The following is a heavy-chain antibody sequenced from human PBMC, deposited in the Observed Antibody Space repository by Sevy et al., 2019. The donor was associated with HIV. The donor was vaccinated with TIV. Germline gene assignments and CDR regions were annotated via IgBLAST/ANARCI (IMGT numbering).Heavy chain of an antibody. CDR1: GGSISSSSYY. V-gene: IGHV4-39*01. J-gene: IGHJ3*02. D-gene: IGHD3-22*01. CDR3: ARDDSSGYYAFDI. CDR2: IYYSGST. Sequence: TLSLTCTVSGGSISSSSYYWGWIRQPPGKGLEWIGSIYYSGSTYYNPSLKSRVTISVDTSKNQFSLKLSSVTAADTAVYYCARDDSSGYYAFDIWGQGTMVTVSS.